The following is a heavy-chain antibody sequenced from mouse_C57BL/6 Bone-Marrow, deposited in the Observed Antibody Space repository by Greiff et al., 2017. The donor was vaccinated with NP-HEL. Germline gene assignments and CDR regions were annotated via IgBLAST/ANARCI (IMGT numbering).Heavy chain of an antibody. CDR2: IRSKSNNYAT. D-gene: IGHD1-1*01. CDR1: GFSFNTYA. CDR3: VRHGTTVVASYWYFDV. Sequence: EAGGGLVQPKGSLKLSCAASGFSFNTYAMNWVRQAPGKGLEWVARIRSKSNNYATYYADSVKDRFTISRDDSESMLYLQMNNLKTEDTAMYYCVRHGTTVVASYWYFDVWGTGTTVTVSS. J-gene: IGHJ1*03. V-gene: IGHV10-1*01.